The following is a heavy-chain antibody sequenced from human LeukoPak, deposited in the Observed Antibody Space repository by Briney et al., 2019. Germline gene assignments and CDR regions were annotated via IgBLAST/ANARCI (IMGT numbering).Heavy chain of an antibody. J-gene: IGHJ4*02. CDR2: INPNSGGT. CDR1: GYTFTGYY. V-gene: IGHV1-2*02. Sequence: ASVKVSRKASGYTFTGYYMHWVRQAPGQGLEWMGWINPNSGGTNYAQKFQGRVTVTRDTSISTAYMELSRLRSDDTAVYYCARSPSYYDFWSGYYGFDYWGQGTLVTVSS. D-gene: IGHD3-3*01. CDR3: ARSPSYYDFWSGYYGFDY.